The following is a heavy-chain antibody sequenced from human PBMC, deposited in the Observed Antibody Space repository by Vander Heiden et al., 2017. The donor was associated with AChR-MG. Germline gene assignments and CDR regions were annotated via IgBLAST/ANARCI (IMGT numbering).Heavy chain of an antibody. V-gene: IGHV3-7*01. D-gene: IGHD6-19*01. CDR3: VREPHDGSGWYSCWDY. CDR1: GFTLSSYW. Sequence: EVQLVESGGGLVQRGGSLRLSCAASGFTLSSYWMSWVRQAPGKGLEWVANIKHDGSEKYYVDSVRGRFTISRDNAKNSLYLQMNSLRAEDTAVYYCVREPHDGSGWYSCWDYWGQGTLVTVSS. J-gene: IGHJ4*02. CDR2: IKHDGSEK.